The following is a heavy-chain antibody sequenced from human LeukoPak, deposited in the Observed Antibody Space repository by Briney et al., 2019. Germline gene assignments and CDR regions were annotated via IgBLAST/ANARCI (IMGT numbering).Heavy chain of an antibody. CDR3: ARGKTTYYDFWSGYYNVGYNWFDP. V-gene: IGHV4-31*03. D-gene: IGHD3-3*01. CDR2: IYYSGST. Sequence: SQTLSLTCTVSGGSISSGGYYWSWIRQHPGKGLEWIGYIYYSGSTNYNPSLKSRVTISVDTSKNQFSLELSSVTAADTAVYYCARGKTTYYDFWSGYYNVGYNWFDPWGQGTLVTVSS. J-gene: IGHJ5*02. CDR1: GGSISSGGYY.